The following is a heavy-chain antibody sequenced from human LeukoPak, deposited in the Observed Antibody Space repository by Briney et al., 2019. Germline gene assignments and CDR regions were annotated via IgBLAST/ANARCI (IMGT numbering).Heavy chain of an antibody. V-gene: IGHV3-9*01. Sequence: GRSLRLSCAASGFTFDDYAMHWVRQAPGKGLEWVSGISWNSGSIGYADSVKGRFTISRDNAKNSLYLQMNSLRAEDTALYYCARDRRSGCSGGSCYSENFDYWGQGTLVTVSS. CDR3: ARDRRSGCSGGSCYSENFDY. CDR1: GFTFDDYA. D-gene: IGHD2-15*01. CDR2: ISWNSGSI. J-gene: IGHJ4*02.